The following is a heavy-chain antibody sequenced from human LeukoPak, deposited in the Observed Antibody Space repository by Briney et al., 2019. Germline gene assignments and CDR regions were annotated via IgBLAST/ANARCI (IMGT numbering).Heavy chain of an antibody. Sequence: PGGSLRLSCAASGFTFSIYGMHWVRQAPGKGLDWVASIWEDGTNINYADSVMGRFTISSDNSKNTLYLQMHSLRADDTAVYYCARVGYNSGWYEYWGQGTSVTVSS. CDR1: GFTFSIYG. CDR3: ARVGYNSGWYEY. D-gene: IGHD6-19*01. V-gene: IGHV3-33*01. J-gene: IGHJ4*02. CDR2: IWEDGTNI.